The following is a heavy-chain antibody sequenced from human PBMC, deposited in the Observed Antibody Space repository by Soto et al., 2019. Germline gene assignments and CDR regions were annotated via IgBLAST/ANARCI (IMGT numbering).Heavy chain of an antibody. CDR3: ARGGTCSGGSCYLGWFDP. D-gene: IGHD2-15*01. J-gene: IGHJ5*02. V-gene: IGHV4-34*01. Sequence: QVQLQQWGAGLLKPSETLSLTWAVYGGSFSGYYWSWIRQPPGKGLEWIGEINHSGSTNYNPSLKSRVTISVDTSKNQFSLKLSSVTAADAAVYYCARGGTCSGGSCYLGWFDPWGQGTLVTVSS. CDR2: INHSGST. CDR1: GGSFSGYY.